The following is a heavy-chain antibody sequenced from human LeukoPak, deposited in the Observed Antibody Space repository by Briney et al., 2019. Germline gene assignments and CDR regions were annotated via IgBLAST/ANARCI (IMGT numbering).Heavy chain of an antibody. V-gene: IGHV5-51*01. D-gene: IGHD3-10*01. CDR1: EYSFSTYW. CDR2: IYPADSDT. CDR3: ARAGLDFGFGQLDIDY. J-gene: IGHJ4*02. Sequence: GKSLKISCKGSEYSFSTYWIGWVRQIPGKGLEWMGIIYPADSDTRYSPSFQGQVTISVDKSPSTAYLQWSSLQASDSAMYYCARAGLDFGFGQLDIDYWGQGTLVTVSS.